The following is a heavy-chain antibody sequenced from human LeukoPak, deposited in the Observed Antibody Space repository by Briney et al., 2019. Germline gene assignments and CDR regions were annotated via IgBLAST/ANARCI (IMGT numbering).Heavy chain of an antibody. V-gene: IGHV3-23*01. Sequence: GGSLRLSCAASGFSFTSYAMSWVRQAPGKGLEWVSAITTTGGSTYYADSVKGRFTISRDNSRNTLYLQVNSLRAEDTVIYYCAKCSGSSYVRPFDSWGQGTLVTVSS. J-gene: IGHJ4*02. CDR1: GFSFTSYA. CDR3: AKCSGSSYVRPFDS. D-gene: IGHD5-18*01. CDR2: ITTTGGST.